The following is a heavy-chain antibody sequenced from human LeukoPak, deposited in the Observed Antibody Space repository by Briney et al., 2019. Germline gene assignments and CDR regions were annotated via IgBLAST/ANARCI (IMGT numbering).Heavy chain of an antibody. CDR3: ARAFYCSSTSCYSGGAFDI. V-gene: IGHV4-34*01. CDR2: INHSGST. D-gene: IGHD2-2*01. J-gene: IGHJ3*02. Sequence: SETLSLICTVSGGSISSHYWSWIRQPPGKGLEWIGEINHSGSTNYNPSLKSRVTISVDTSKNQFSLKLSSVTAADTAVYYCARAFYCSSTSCYSGGAFDIWGQGTMVTVSS. CDR1: GGSISSHY.